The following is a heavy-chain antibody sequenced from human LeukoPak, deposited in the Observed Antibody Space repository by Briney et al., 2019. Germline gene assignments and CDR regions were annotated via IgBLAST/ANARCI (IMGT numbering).Heavy chain of an antibody. Sequence: SETLSLTCAVYGGSFSGDYWDWIRQPPGKGLEWIGEINHSGSTNYNPSLKSRVTISVDTSKNQVSLKLSSVTAADTAVYYCARSPGYYFDYWGQGTLVTVSS. CDR3: ARSPGYYFDY. CDR2: INHSGST. D-gene: IGHD3-10*01. CDR1: GGSFSGDY. V-gene: IGHV4-34*01. J-gene: IGHJ4*02.